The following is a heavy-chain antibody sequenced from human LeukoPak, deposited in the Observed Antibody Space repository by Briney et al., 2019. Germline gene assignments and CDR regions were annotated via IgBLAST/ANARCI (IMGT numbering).Heavy chain of an antibody. J-gene: IGHJ4*02. CDR2: ISYDGSNK. D-gene: IGHD5-18*01. Sequence: LRLSCAAPGFTFSSYAMHWVRQAPGKGLEWVAVISYDGSNKYYADSVKGRFTISRDNSKNTLYLQMNSLRAEDTAVYYCARDLERDTAMVTNDYWGQGTLVTVSS. CDR1: GFTFSSYA. V-gene: IGHV3-30*04. CDR3: ARDLERDTAMVTNDY.